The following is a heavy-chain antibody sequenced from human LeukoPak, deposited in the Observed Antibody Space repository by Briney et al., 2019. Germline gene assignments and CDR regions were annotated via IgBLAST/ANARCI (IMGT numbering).Heavy chain of an antibody. V-gene: IGHV3-11*04. CDR1: GFSFSEYY. CDR3: ARDRGIVGTTGYYYMDV. D-gene: IGHD1-26*01. Sequence: GGSLRLSCVASGFSFSEYYMSWIRQAPGKGLEWVSYIGSTIYYADSVKGRFTISRDSAKNSLYLQMNSLRAEDTAVYYCARDRGIVGTTGYYYMDVWGKGTTVTVSS. CDR2: IGSTI. J-gene: IGHJ6*03.